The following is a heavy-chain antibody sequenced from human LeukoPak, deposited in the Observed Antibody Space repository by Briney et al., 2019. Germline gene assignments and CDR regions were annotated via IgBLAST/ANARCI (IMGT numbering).Heavy chain of an antibody. CDR1: GFTFSSYA. CDR2: ISYDGSNK. Sequence: PGGSLRLSCAASGFTFSSYAMHWVRQAPGKGLEWVAVISYDGSNKYYADSVKGRFTISRDNSKNTLFPQMNSLRGEDTAVYYCARDRTRDGYNQGRVFDYRGQGTLVTVSS. J-gene: IGHJ4*02. V-gene: IGHV3-30-3*01. D-gene: IGHD5-24*01. CDR3: ARDRTRDGYNQGRVFDY.